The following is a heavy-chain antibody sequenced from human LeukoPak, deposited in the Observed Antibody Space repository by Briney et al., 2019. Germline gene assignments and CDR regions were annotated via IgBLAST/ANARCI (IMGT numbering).Heavy chain of an antibody. V-gene: IGHV3-43D*04. CDR2: ISWDGDST. CDR3: AKDRSSWHAYYFDS. CDR1: GFTFDDYA. D-gene: IGHD6-13*01. Sequence: PGGSLRLSCAASGFTFDDYAMHWVRQAPGKGLEWVSLISWDGDSTYYADSVKGRFTVSRDNSKNSLYLQMNSLRAEDTALYYCAKDRSSWHAYYFDSWGQGTLVTVSS. J-gene: IGHJ4*02.